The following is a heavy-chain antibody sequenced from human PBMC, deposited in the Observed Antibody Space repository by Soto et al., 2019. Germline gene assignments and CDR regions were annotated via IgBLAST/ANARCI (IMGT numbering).Heavy chain of an antibody. D-gene: IGHD1-1*01. CDR2: IIPIFGTA. V-gene: IGHV1-69*13. CDR3: ANPGRVKSSLTYFDY. CDR1: GGTFSSYA. J-gene: IGHJ4*02. Sequence: SVKVSCKASGGTFSSYAISWVRQAPGQGLEWMGGIIPIFGTANYAQKFQGRVTITADESTSTAYMELSSLRSEDTAVYYCANPGRVKSSLTYFDYWDPATLVSVST.